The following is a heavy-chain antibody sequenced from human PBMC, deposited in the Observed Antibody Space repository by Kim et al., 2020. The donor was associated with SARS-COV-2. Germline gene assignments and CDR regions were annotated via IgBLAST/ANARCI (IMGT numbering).Heavy chain of an antibody. V-gene: IGHV3-33*05. D-gene: IGHD3-10*01. CDR3: ARDQGRLLWFGELWNYYYYGMDV. CDR1: GFTFSSYG. J-gene: IGHJ6*02. CDR2: ISYDGSNK. Sequence: GGSLRLSCAASGFTFSSYGMHWVRQAPGKGLEWVAVISYDGSNKYYADSMKGRFTISRDNSKNTLYLQMNSLRAEDTAVYYCARDQGRLLWFGELWNYYYYGMDVWGQGTTVTVSS.